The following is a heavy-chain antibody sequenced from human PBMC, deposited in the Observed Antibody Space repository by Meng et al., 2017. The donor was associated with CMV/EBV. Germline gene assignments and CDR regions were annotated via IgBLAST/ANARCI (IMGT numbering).Heavy chain of an antibody. D-gene: IGHD3-3*01. V-gene: IGHV4-34*01. CDR2: INHSGST. CDR3: ARGSRLRFLEWLLYGRGYFDY. Sequence: GSLRLSCAPYGGSFSGHYWSLIRQPPGKGLEWIGEINHSGSTNYNPSLKSRVTISVDTSKNQFSLKLSSVTAADTAVYYCARGSRLRFLEWLLYGRGYFDYWGQGTLVTVSS. CDR1: GGSFSGHY. J-gene: IGHJ4*02.